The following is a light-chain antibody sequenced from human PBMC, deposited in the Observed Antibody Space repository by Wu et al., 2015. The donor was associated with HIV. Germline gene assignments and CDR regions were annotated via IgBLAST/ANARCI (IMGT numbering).Light chain of an antibody. CDR1: QSVSGY. CDR3: QQRSSWPQYT. Sequence: EIVLTQSPATLSLSPGERATLSCRASQSVSGYLAWYQQTPGQAPRLLMYDASNRATGIPARFTGSGSGTDFTLTITSLEPEDLAVYYCQQRSSWPQYTFGQGTKLEI. J-gene: IGKJ2*01. V-gene: IGKV3-11*01. CDR2: DAS.